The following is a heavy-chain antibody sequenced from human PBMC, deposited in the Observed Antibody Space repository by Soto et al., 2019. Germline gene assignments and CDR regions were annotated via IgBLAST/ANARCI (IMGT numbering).Heavy chain of an antibody. CDR2: INHSGST. V-gene: IGHV4-34*01. CDR1: GGSFSGYY. D-gene: IGHD3-22*01. Sequence: SLTCAVYGGSFSGYYWSWIRQPPGKGLEWIGEINHSGSTNYNPSLKSRVTISVDTSKNQFSLKLSSVTAADTAVYYCAREAPLDYYDSSGSTPDYWGQGTLVTVSS. J-gene: IGHJ4*02. CDR3: AREAPLDYYDSSGSTPDY.